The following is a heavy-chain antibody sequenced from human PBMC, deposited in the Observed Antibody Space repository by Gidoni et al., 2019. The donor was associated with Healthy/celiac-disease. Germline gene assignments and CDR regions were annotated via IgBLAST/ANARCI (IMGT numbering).Heavy chain of an antibody. CDR3: ARLPYYYDSSGYYGGFLDY. CDR2: INHSGST. CDR1: GGSFSGYY. V-gene: IGHV4-34*01. Sequence: QVQLQQWGAGLLKPSETLSLTCAVYGGSFSGYYWSWIRQPPGKGLEWIGEINHSGSTNYNPSLKSRVTISVDTSKNQFSLKLSSETAADTAVYYCARLPYYYDSSGYYGGFLDYWGQGTLVTVSS. D-gene: IGHD3-22*01. J-gene: IGHJ4*02.